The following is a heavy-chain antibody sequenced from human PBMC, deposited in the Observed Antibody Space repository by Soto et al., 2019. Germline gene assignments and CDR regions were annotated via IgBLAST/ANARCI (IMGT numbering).Heavy chain of an antibody. D-gene: IGHD6-13*01. V-gene: IGHV4-4*07. J-gene: IGHJ6*02. Sequence: PSETLSLTCTVSGGSISSYYWSWIRQPAGKGLEWIGRIYTSGSTNYNPSIKSRVTMSVDTSKNQFSLKLSSVTAADTAVYYCARDQPIAAAVLYYYGMDVWGQGTTVTVSS. CDR1: GGSISSYY. CDR2: IYTSGST. CDR3: ARDQPIAAAVLYYYGMDV.